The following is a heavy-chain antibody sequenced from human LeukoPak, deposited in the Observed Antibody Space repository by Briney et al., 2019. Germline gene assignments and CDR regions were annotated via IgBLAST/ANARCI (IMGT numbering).Heavy chain of an antibody. CDR3: AKDLGLGES. V-gene: IGHV3-23*01. CDR1: GFTFNNYS. CDR2: ISGSGDNT. Sequence: GGSLRLSCAASGFTFNNYSMHWVRQAPGKGLEWVSAISGSGDNTYYADSVRGRFTISRDNSKNTLYLQMNGLKAEDTAFYYWAKDLGLGESWGQGTLVTVSS. J-gene: IGHJ5*02. D-gene: IGHD3-16*01.